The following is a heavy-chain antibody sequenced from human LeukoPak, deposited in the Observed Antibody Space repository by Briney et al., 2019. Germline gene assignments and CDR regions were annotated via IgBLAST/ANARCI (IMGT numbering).Heavy chain of an antibody. CDR2: IYHSGST. V-gene: IGHV4-30-2*01. CDR1: GGSISSGGYS. D-gene: IGHD3-10*01. CDR3: ARATGITMVRGRRGWFDP. Sequence: PSQTLSLTCAVSGGSISSGGYSWSWIRQPPGKGLEWIGYIYHSGSTYYNPSLKSRVTISVDRSKNQFSLKLSSVTAADTAVYYCARATGITMVRGRRGWFDPWGQGTLVTVS. J-gene: IGHJ5*02.